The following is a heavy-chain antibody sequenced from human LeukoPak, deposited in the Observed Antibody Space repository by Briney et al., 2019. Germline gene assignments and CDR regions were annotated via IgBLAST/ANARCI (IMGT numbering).Heavy chain of an antibody. CDR2: LDPEDSET. V-gene: IGHV1-24*01. D-gene: IGHD4-17*01. Sequence: GSSVNFSCKFSGYTLTDLSIHGVRQAAGRGLEWVGGLDPEDSETIYAQRFRGRVTMTEDTSSDTAYMFMTRLSSEDTALYYCAPLNYADLRGGGFEVWGQGTTVSVSS. J-gene: IGHJ3*01. CDR3: APLNYADLRGGGFEV. CDR1: GYTLTDLS.